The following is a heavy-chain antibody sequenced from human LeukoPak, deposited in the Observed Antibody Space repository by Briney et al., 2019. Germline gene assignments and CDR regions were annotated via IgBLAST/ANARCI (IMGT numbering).Heavy chain of an antibody. CDR2: IYYSGST. J-gene: IGHJ4*02. V-gene: IGHV4-39*01. D-gene: IGHD3-9*01. CDR3: ARLVLGYDILTGYYGHPASKYYFDY. Sequence: SETLSLTCTVSGGSISSSSYYWGWIRQPPGKGLEWIGSIYYSGSTYYNPSLKSRVTISVDTSKNQFSLKLSSVTAADTAVYYSARLVLGYDILTGYYGHPASKYYFDYWGQGTLVTVSS. CDR1: GGSISSSSYY.